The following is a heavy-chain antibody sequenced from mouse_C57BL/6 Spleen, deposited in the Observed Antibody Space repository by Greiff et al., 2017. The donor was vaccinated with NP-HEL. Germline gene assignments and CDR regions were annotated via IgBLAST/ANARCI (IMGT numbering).Heavy chain of an antibody. V-gene: IGHV1-22*01. J-gene: IGHJ4*01. CDR3: ARGDYDGYYYAMDY. CDR2: INPNNGGT. D-gene: IGHD2-4*01. Sequence: VQLKQSGPELVKPGASVKMSCKASGYTFTDYNMHWVKQSHGKSLEWIGYINPNNGGTSYNQKFKGKATLTVNKSSSTAYMELRSLTSEDSAVYYCARGDYDGYYYAMDYWGQGTSVTVSS. CDR1: GYTFTDYN.